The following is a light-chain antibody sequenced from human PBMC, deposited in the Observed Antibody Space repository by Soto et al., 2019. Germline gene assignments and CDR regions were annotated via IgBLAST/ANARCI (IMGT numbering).Light chain of an antibody. V-gene: IGKV3-20*01. CDR3: QQYERPPFA. CDR1: QNVSNSY. J-gene: IGKJ2*01. CDR2: EAS. Sequence: EIVLTQSPGTLYLSPGVRASLSCRASQNVSNSYLAWYQQKPGQAPRLLIYEASTTAAGVPARVTGGGSRTDFTLTISALEPEDFALYFCQQYERPPFAFGQGTRLEI.